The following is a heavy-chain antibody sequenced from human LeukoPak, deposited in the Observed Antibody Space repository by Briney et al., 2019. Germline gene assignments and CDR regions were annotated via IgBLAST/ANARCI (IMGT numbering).Heavy chain of an antibody. V-gene: IGHV4-34*01. CDR1: GGSISSYY. CDR2: INHSGST. Sequence: SETLSLTCTVSGGSISSYYWSWIRQPPGKGLEWIGEINHSGSTNYNPSLKSRVTISVDTSKNQFSLKLSSVTAADTAVYYCARRGRLPANRGSFDYWGQGTLVTVSS. D-gene: IGHD5-18*01. CDR3: ARRGRLPANRGSFDY. J-gene: IGHJ4*02.